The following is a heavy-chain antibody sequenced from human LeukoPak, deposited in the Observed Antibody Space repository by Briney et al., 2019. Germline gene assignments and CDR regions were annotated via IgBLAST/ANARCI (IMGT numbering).Heavy chain of an antibody. V-gene: IGHV3-11*06. J-gene: IGHJ4*02. CDR2: ISSSSDT. CDR1: GFTFSDSY. CDR3: ARGSRTIELGDDY. Sequence: GGSLRLSCAASGFTFSDSYMSWIRQTPGKGLEWLSYISSSSDTNYADSVKGRFTISRDNAKNSLYLQMNSLRAEDTAVYYCARGSRTIELGDDYWGQGTLVTVSS. D-gene: IGHD5-24*01.